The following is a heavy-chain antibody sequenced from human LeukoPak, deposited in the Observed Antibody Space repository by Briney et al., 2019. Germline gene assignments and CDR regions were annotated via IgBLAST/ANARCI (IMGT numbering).Heavy chain of an antibody. J-gene: IGHJ6*03. D-gene: IGHD1-7*01. CDR3: AKSDWNYGGYYYYYMDV. CDR2: ISWNSGSI. CDR1: GFTFDDYA. Sequence: GRSLRLSCAASGFTFDDYAMHWVRQAPGKGLEWVSGISWNSGSIGYADSVKGRFTISRDNAKNSLYLQMNSLRAEDTALYYCAKSDWNYGGYYYYYMDVWGKGTTVTVSS. V-gene: IGHV3-9*01.